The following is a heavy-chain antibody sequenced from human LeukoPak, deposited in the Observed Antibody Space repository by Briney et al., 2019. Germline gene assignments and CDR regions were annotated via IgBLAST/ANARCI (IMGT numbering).Heavy chain of an antibody. V-gene: IGHV4-38-2*01. CDR3: ARSGVPAANNAFDI. CDR1: GYSISSGYY. CDR2: IYHSGST. J-gene: IGHJ3*02. Sequence: SETLSLTCAVSGYSISSGYYWGWIRPPPGKGLEWIGSIYHSGSTYYNPSLKSRVTISVDTSKNQFSLKLSSVTAADTAVYYCARSGVPAANNAFDIWGQGTMVTVSS. D-gene: IGHD2-2*01.